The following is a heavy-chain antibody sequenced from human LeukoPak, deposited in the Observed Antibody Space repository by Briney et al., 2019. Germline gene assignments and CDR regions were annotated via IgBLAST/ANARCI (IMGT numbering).Heavy chain of an antibody. CDR3: ARPAEAGYFYAFDF. V-gene: IGHV4-59*01. CDR1: AGSISSYY. Sequence: SETLSLTCTVFAGSISSYYWSWIRQPPGKGLEWIGYIYYSGGTNYNPSLRSRVTISLDTSKSQLSLRLNSVTAADTAVYYCARPAEAGYFYAFDFWGQGTMVTVSS. D-gene: IGHD6-19*01. J-gene: IGHJ3*01. CDR2: IYYSGGT.